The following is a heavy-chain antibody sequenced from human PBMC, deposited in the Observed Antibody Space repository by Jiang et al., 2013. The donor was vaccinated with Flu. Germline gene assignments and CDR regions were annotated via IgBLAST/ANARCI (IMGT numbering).Heavy chain of an antibody. CDR3: ARRYNWNNFDS. D-gene: IGHD1/OR15-1a*01. J-gene: IGHJ4*02. CDR2: IYWDDDK. CDR1: GFSLSTSGVG. Sequence: KPTQTLTLTCTFSGFSLSTSGVGVGWIRQSPGKALEWLALIYWDDDKRYSPSLKSRLTITKDTSKNQVVLTMTNVDPVGTATYYCARRYNWNNFDSWGQGTLVTVSS. V-gene: IGHV2-5*02.